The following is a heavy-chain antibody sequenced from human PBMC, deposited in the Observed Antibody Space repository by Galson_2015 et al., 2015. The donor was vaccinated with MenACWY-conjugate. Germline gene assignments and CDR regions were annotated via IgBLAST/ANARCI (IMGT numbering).Heavy chain of an antibody. V-gene: IGHV3-48*04. CDR1: GFTFSSYS. Sequence: SLRLSCAASGFTFSSYSMNWVRQAPGKGLEWVSYISSSSSTIYYADSVKGRFTISRDNAKNSLYLQMNSLRAEDTAVYYCSRDLTYFYDSPNAFDIWGQGTMVTVSS. J-gene: IGHJ3*02. D-gene: IGHD3-22*01. CDR3: SRDLTYFYDSPNAFDI. CDR2: ISSSSSTI.